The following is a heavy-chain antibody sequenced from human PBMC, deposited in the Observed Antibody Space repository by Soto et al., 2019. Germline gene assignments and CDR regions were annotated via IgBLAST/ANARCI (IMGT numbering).Heavy chain of an antibody. D-gene: IGHD5-12*01. CDR3: AGARRRDGYNYRAY. CDR2: INHSGST. J-gene: IGHJ4*02. Sequence: HSETLSITFAVYGWSVSAYYWSWIRQPPGKGLEWIGEINHSGSTNYNPSLKSRVTISVDTSKNQFSLKLSSVTAADTAVYYCAGARRRDGYNYRAYWGQGTLVTVSS. CDR1: GWSVSAYY. V-gene: IGHV4-34*01.